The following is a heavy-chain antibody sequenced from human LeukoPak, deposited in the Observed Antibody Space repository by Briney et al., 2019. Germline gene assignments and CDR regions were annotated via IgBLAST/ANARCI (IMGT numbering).Heavy chain of an antibody. CDR3: ARRDYLDN. CDR2: IDSDGIST. CDR1: GFTFNRYW. D-gene: IGHD5-24*01. Sequence: GGSLRLSCAASGFTFNRYWMYWVRQAPGKGLVWVSRIDSDGISTNYADSVKGRFTISRDNAKNTLFLQMNSLRAEDTAVYFCARRDYLDNWGRGTLVTVSS. V-gene: IGHV3-74*01. J-gene: IGHJ4*02.